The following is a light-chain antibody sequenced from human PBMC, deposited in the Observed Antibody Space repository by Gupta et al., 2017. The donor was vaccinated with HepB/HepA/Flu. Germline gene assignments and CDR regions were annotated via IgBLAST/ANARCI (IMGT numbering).Light chain of an antibody. V-gene: IGLV2-14*03. CDR1: SSDIGDYNY. CDR3: SSYTAITRSVV. J-gene: IGLJ2*01. CDR2: DVS. Sequence: QSALTQPASVSGSPGRSITISCIGTSSDIGDYNYVSWYQQLPGKAPKLIIYDVSRRPSGVSNRFSGSKSANTASLSISWLQAEDEADYNCSSYTAITRSVVFGGGTKVTVL.